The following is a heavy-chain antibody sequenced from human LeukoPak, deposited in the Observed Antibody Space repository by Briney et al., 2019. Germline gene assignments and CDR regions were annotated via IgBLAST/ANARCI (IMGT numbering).Heavy chain of an antibody. V-gene: IGHV4-34*01. CDR1: GGSFSGYY. J-gene: IGHJ4*02. D-gene: IGHD3-22*01. Sequence: PSETLSLTCAVYGGSFSGYYWSWIRQPPGKGLEWIGEINHSGSTNYNPSLKSRVTISVDTSKNQFSLKLSSVTAADTAVYYCASFTGENSSGTLFDYWGQGTLVTVSS. CDR3: ASFTGENSSGTLFDY. CDR2: INHSGST.